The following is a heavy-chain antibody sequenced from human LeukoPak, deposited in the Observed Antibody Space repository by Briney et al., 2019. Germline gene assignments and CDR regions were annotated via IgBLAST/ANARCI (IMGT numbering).Heavy chain of an antibody. Sequence: ASVKVSCKASGYTFTSYDINWVRQAPGKGLEWVGGIRPETGEPIFAQKFRGRVTITEDTFTDTGYLELRGLTSEDTAVYYCSTDSGRSYFYFDFWGQGTLVTVSS. V-gene: IGHV1-24*01. CDR3: STDSGRSYFYFDF. CDR2: IRPETGEP. J-gene: IGHJ4*02. D-gene: IGHD3-10*01. CDR1: GYTFTSYD.